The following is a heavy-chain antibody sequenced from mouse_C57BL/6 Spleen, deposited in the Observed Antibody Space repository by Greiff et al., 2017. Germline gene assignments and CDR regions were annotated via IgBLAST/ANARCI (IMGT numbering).Heavy chain of an antibody. V-gene: IGHV2-9*01. D-gene: IGHD2-4*01. Sequence: VQVVESGPGLVAPSPSLSITCTVSGFSLTSYGVDWVRQPPGQGLEWLGVIWGGGGTNYYSALMYRLSISKDNSKCHVFLKKNSLQTDDTAMYYCAKHDYDEAGFGCWGQGTLVTVSA. CDR1: GFSLTSYG. CDR2: IWGGGGT. J-gene: IGHJ3*01. CDR3: AKHDYDEAGFGC.